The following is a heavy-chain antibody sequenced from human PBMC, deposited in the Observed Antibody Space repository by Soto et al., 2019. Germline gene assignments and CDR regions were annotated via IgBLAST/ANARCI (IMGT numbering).Heavy chain of an antibody. CDR2: IKQDGSEK. Sequence: GGSLRLSCAASGFTFSSYWMSWVRQAPGKGLEWVANIKQDGSEKYYVDSVKGRFTISRDNAKNSLYLQMNSLRAEDTAVYYCAREGVGRLGDYFDYWGQGTLVTVSS. CDR3: AREGVGRLGDYFDY. V-gene: IGHV3-7*01. CDR1: GFTFSSYW. D-gene: IGHD2-15*01. J-gene: IGHJ4*02.